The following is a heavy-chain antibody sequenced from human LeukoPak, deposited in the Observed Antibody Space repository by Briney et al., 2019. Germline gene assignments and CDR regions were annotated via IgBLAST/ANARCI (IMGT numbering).Heavy chain of an antibody. Sequence: PSETLSLTCAVYSGSFSGYYWSWIRQPPGKGLEWIGEINHSGSTNYNPSLKSRVTISVDTSKNQFSLKLSSVTAADTAVYYCASEDYDILTGYRSYWGQGTLVTVSS. V-gene: IGHV4-34*01. CDR3: ASEDYDILTGYRSY. CDR1: SGSFSGYY. CDR2: INHSGST. D-gene: IGHD3-9*01. J-gene: IGHJ4*02.